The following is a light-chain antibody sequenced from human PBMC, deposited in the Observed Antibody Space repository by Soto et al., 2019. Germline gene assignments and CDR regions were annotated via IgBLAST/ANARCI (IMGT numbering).Light chain of an antibody. J-gene: IGKJ2*01. V-gene: IGKV3-20*01. CDR3: QQYGNSPLYT. CDR2: STS. CDR1: QRVSSTY. Sequence: EIVLTQSPGTLSLSPGERATLSCRASQRVSSTYLAWYQQKPGQAPRLLIFSTSSRAIGIPDRFSGSGSGTDFTLTISGVEPEDFAVYYCQQYGNSPLYTFGQGTKLEIK.